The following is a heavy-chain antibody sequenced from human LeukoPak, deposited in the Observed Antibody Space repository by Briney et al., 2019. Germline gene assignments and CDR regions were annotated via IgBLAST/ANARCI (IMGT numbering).Heavy chain of an antibody. J-gene: IGHJ4*02. CDR1: GFTVSTNY. CDR3: ARDHAFSPDY. D-gene: IGHD2/OR15-2a*01. Sequence: GGSLRLSCAASGFTVSTNYMNWVRQAPGKGLEWVSIIYSDGSTYYADSVKGRFTISRDNSKNTLYFQMNSLRAEDTAVYYCARDHAFSPDYWGQGTLVTVSS. V-gene: IGHV3-66*01. CDR2: IYSDGST.